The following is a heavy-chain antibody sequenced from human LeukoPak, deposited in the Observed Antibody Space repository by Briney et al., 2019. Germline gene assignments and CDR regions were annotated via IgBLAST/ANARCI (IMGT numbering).Heavy chain of an antibody. CDR1: GFTVSDYY. D-gene: IGHD4-17*01. CDR3: SRVHSPYGGPGWFDP. V-gene: IGHV3-72*01. J-gene: IGHJ5*02. CDR2: IKNKVFSYST. Sequence: PGGSLRLSCAVSGFTVSDYYMAWVRQAPGKGLEWVGLIKNKVFSYSTEYAASVEGRFTISRDDSKNSVHLQMNSLKSEDTAIYFCSRVHSPYGGPGWFDPWGQGTLVTVSS.